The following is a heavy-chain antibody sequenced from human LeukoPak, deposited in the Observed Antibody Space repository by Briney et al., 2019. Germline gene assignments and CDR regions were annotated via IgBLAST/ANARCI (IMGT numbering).Heavy chain of an antibody. V-gene: IGHV4-61*02. CDR3: ARGTMVRGVTYYFDY. J-gene: IGHJ4*02. CDR1: GYSISSGSYY. CDR2: IYTSGST. Sequence: SETLSLTCTVSGYSISSGSYYWSWIRQPAGKGLEWIGRIYTSGSTNYNPSLKSRVTISVDTSKNQFSLKLSSVTAADTAVYYCARGTMVRGVTYYFDYWGQGTLVTVSS. D-gene: IGHD3-10*01.